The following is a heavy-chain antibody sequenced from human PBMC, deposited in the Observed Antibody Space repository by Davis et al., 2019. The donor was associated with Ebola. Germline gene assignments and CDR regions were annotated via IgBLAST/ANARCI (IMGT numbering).Heavy chain of an antibody. CDR3: ARYASSSAYAAVAFDI. J-gene: IGHJ3*02. CDR1: GGSMSGYY. CDR2: IHYSGDT. D-gene: IGHD3-16*01. V-gene: IGHV4-59*01. Sequence: PSETLSLTCTVSGGSMSGYYWGWIRQPPGKSLELVGHIHYSGDTKSNPSLKSRVTMTADTSQNQFPLELTSVTATDTAMYYCARYASSSAYAAVAFDIWGQGTFVTVSS.